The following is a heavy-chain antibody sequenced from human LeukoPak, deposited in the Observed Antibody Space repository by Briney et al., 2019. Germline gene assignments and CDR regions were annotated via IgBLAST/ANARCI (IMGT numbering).Heavy chain of an antibody. CDR1: GDSISSSDYY. CDR3: ARQRGWSPLDS. CDR2: ISYSGTT. Sequence: LETLSLTCSVSGDSISSSDYYWGWIRQPPGKGPEWVASISYSGTTYYNPSLKSRVTISADTSKNQFSLNLNSVIAADTAVYYCARQRGWSPLDSWGQGTLVTVSS. V-gene: IGHV4-39*01. J-gene: IGHJ4*02.